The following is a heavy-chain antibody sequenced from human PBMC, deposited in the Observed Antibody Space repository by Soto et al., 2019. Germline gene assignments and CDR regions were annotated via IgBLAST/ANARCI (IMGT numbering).Heavy chain of an antibody. J-gene: IGHJ4*02. CDR1: GGSISIYY. V-gene: IGHV4-59*01. Sequence: SETLSLTCTVSGGSISIYYWSWIRQPPGKGLEWIGYIYYSGSTNYNPSLKSRVTISVDTSKNQFSLKLSSVTAADTAVYYCARDSRGLGQQVFGYWGQGTLVTVSS. D-gene: IGHD6-13*01. CDR3: ARDSRGLGQQVFGY. CDR2: IYYSGST.